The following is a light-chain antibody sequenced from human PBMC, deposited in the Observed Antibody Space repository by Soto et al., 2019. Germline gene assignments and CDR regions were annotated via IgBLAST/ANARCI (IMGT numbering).Light chain of an antibody. CDR2: AAS. CDR1: QSISSY. V-gene: IGKV1-39*01. CDR3: QPSDSTWT. J-gene: IGKJ1*01. Sequence: DIQMTQSPSTLSGSVGDRVTITCRASQSISSYLNWYQQKPGKAPKLLIYAASSLQSGVPSRFSGSGSGTDFTLTISSLQPEDFATYYCQPSDSTWTFGQGTKVDIK.